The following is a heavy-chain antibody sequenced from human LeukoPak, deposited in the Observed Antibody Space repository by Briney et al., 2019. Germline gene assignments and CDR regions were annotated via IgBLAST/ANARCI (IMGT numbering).Heavy chain of an antibody. CDR3: ARENAEIFGEGFDI. CDR2: LSSNNRYI. V-gene: IGHV3-21*01. CDR1: GFTFSSYT. Sequence: GGCLRLSCEASGFTFSSYTMNWVRQAPGQGLEWVSSLSSNNRYIYYSESVKGRFTVSRDNAKNSLYLRMNSLRAEDTAVYYCARENAEIFGEGFDIWGQGTMATVSS. J-gene: IGHJ3*02. D-gene: IGHD3-3*01.